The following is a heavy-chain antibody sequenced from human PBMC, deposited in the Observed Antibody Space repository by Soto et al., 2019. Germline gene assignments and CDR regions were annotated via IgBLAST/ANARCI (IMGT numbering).Heavy chain of an antibody. Sequence: GGALRLSCEASGFSFSNYALSWVRQSPGRGLEWLANIKPDGSEEYYLDSVKGRFTISRDNAKNSLYLQVNNLRAEDTAVYYCARDDGSRYTDYWGQGTLVTLSS. CDR3: ARDDGSRYTDY. V-gene: IGHV3-7*01. CDR2: IKPDGSEE. J-gene: IGHJ4*02. CDR1: GFSFSNYA. D-gene: IGHD3-3*01.